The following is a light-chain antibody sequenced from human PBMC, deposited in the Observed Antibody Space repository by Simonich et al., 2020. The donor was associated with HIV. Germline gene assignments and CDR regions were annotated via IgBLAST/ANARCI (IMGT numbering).Light chain of an antibody. J-gene: IGKJ2*01. Sequence: DIVMTQSPASLAVSLGERATINCKSSQSVLYSSNNKNFLAWYQQKPGQPPKLLIYGASTRQFGVPERFSGSGSGTDFTLTISSLQAEDVAVYYCQQYYSTPYTFGQGTKLEIK. CDR2: GAS. V-gene: IGKV4-1*01. CDR1: QSVLYSSNNKNF. CDR3: QQYYSTPYT.